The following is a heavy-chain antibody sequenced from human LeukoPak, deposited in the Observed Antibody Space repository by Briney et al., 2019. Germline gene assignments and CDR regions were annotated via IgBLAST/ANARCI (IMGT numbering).Heavy chain of an antibody. CDR2: ITIRSSYI. CDR3: ARDPFSGYDKRVYYFDY. CDR1: GFTFSSYT. Sequence: GRSLRVSCAASGFTFSSYTMNWVRQAPGKGLEWVSSITIRSSYIYYADSVKGRFTISRDNAKNSLYLQINSLRAEDTAVYYCARDPFSGYDKRVYYFDYWGQGTLVTVSS. J-gene: IGHJ4*02. D-gene: IGHD5-12*01. V-gene: IGHV3-21*06.